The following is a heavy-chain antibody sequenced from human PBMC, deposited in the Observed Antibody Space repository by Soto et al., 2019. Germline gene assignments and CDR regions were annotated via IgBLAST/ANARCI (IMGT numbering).Heavy chain of an antibody. CDR2: IHSSGST. J-gene: IGHJ4*02. D-gene: IGHD6-13*01. CDR1: GGSISSYY. CDR3: ARGKIEGVAAAGIFDY. V-gene: IGHV4-59*01. Sequence: SETLSLTCTVAGGSISSYYWSWIRQTPEKGLEWIGYIHSSGSTNYNPSLKSRVTISVDTSKNQFSLKVSSASAADTALYFCARGKIEGVAAAGIFDYWGQGTLVTVSS.